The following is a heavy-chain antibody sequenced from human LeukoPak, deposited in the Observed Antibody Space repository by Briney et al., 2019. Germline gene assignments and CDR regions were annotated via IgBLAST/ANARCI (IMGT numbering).Heavy chain of an antibody. V-gene: IGHV3-7*01. Sequence: GGSLRLSRAASGFTFSNYWMSWVRQAPGTGLGWVANIKEDGSEKYYVDSVKGRFTISRDNARNSLYLQMNSLRAEDTAVYYCASGRQLGYWGQGTLVTVSS. J-gene: IGHJ4*02. CDR2: IKEDGSEK. D-gene: IGHD6-13*01. CDR1: GFTFSNYW. CDR3: ASGRQLGY.